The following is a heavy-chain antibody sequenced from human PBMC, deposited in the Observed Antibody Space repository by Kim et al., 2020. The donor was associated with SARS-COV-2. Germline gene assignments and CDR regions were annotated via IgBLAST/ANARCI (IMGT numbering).Heavy chain of an antibody. CDR2: IYSGGMT. CDR1: QLTVSRNH. J-gene: IGHJ4*02. V-gene: IGHV3-53*01. D-gene: IGHD3-3*01. Sequence: GGSLRLSCEASQLTVSRNHMSWVRQAPGKGLEWVSVIYSGGMTSYAGSVKGRFTISRDSSKNTVILEMNSLRADDTAVYYCARDPLGDGSSFSDYWGQGT. CDR3: ARDPLGDGSSFSDY.